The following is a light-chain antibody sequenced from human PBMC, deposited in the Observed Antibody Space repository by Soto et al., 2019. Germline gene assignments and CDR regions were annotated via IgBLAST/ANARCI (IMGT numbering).Light chain of an antibody. V-gene: IGKV3-15*01. CDR2: GAS. CDR3: QHYNNWPPYT. J-gene: IGKJ5*01. CDR1: QSVSSN. Sequence: EIVMTQSPATLSVSPGERATLSCRASQSVSSNLAWYQQKPGQAPRLLIYGASTRATGIPARFSGSGSGTEFTLTISSLQSEDFAVYYCQHYNNWPPYTFGQGTPLEIK.